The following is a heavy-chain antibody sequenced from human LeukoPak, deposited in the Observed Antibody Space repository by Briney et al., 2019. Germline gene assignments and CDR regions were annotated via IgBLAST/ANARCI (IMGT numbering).Heavy chain of an antibody. J-gene: IGHJ4*02. CDR1: GFTFSSYE. Sequence: AGGSLRLSCAASGFTFSSYEMNWVRQAPGKGLERVSYISSSGSTIHYADSVKGRFTISRDNAKNSLYLQMNSLRAEDTAVYYCARGDSSGYYIDYWGQGTLVTVSS. CDR3: ARGDSSGYYIDY. CDR2: ISSSGSTI. V-gene: IGHV3-48*03. D-gene: IGHD3-22*01.